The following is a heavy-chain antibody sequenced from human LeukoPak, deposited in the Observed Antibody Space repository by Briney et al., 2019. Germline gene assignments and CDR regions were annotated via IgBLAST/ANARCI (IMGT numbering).Heavy chain of an antibody. J-gene: IGHJ5*02. CDR3: AGSDIVVVPAASFDP. CDR1: GGSISSYY. D-gene: IGHD2-2*01. Sequence: SETLSLTCTVSGGSISSYYWSWIRQPPGKGLEWIGYIYYSGSTNYNPSLKSRVTISVDTSKNQFSLKLSSVTAADTAVYYCAGSDIVVVPAASFDPWGQGTLVTVS. V-gene: IGHV4-59*08. CDR2: IYYSGST.